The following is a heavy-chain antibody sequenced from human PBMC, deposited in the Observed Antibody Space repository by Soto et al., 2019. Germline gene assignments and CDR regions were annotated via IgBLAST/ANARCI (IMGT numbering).Heavy chain of an antibody. D-gene: IGHD2-2*01. J-gene: IGHJ6*02. CDR2: MSLDGSNQ. CDR1: GFTFGNFA. Sequence: EGSLRLSCAASGFTFGNFAMHWVRQAPGKGLDWVAVMSLDGSNQYYADSVKGRFTISRDNAKKSLDLQINSLRAEDTAVYYCAREKKHQSLGGRFGMDVWGQGTTVTVSS. CDR3: AREKKHQSLGGRFGMDV. V-gene: IGHV3-30-3*01.